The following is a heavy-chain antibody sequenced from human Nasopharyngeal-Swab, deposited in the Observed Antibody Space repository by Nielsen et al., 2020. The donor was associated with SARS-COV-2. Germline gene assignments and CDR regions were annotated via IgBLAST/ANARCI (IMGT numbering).Heavy chain of an antibody. CDR1: GGSISSSSYY. V-gene: IGHV4-39*07. Sequence: GSLRLSCTVSGGSISSSSYYWGWIRQPPGKGLEWIGSIYYSGSTYYNPSLKSRVTISVDTSKNQFSLKLSSVTAADTAVYYCARANGVRGVIVDYYYYMDVWGKGTTVTVSS. CDR2: IYYSGST. D-gene: IGHD3-10*01. J-gene: IGHJ6*03. CDR3: ARANGVRGVIVDYYYYMDV.